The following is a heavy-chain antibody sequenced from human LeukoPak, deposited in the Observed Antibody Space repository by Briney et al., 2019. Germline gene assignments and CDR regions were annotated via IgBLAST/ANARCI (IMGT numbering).Heavy chain of an antibody. J-gene: IGHJ6*02. V-gene: IGHV3-7*01. Sequence: GGSLRLSCAASGFTFSSYWMSWVRQAPGKGLEWVANIKQDGSEKYYVDSVKGRFTISRDNAKNSLYLQMNSLRAEDTAVYYCARDLNSYDFWSGQYYYYGTDVWGQGTTVTVSS. D-gene: IGHD3-3*01. CDR1: GFTFSSYW. CDR2: IKQDGSEK. CDR3: ARDLNSYDFWSGQYYYYGTDV.